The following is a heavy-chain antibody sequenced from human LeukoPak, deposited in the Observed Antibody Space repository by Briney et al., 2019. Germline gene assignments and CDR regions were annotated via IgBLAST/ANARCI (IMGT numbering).Heavy chain of an antibody. J-gene: IGHJ4*02. CDR3: ARPSGLTVTMLDYDY. CDR2: IYPGDSDT. Sequence: GESLKISCKGSGYSFTSYWIGWVRQMPGKGLEWMGIIYPGDSDTRYSPSFQGQVTISADKSISTAYLQWSSLKASDTAMYYCARPSGLTVTMLDYDYWGQGTLVTVSS. CDR1: GYSFTSYW. D-gene: IGHD4-17*01. V-gene: IGHV5-51*01.